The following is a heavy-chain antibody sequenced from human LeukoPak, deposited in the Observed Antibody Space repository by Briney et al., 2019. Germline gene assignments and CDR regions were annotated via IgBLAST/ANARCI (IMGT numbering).Heavy chain of an antibody. V-gene: IGHV3-21*04. J-gene: IGHJ3*01. CDR3: AREAT. CDR2: ITSGNLYI. CDR1: GFTFSSYG. Sequence: GGSLRLSCAASGFTFSSYGMNWVRQAPGKGLEWVSSITSGNLYIFYADSVKGRFTVSRDNAKNSLYLQMNSLRAEDTAVYYCAREATWGQGTMVTVSS.